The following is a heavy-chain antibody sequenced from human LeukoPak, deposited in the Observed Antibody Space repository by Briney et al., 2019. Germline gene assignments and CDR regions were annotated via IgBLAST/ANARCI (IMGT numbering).Heavy chain of an antibody. D-gene: IGHD1-26*01. CDR1: GGTFSSYA. V-gene: IGHV1-69*05. CDR2: IIPTFGTA. CDR3: ASGRSYYANYYYYYMDV. Sequence: SVKVSCKASGGTFSSYAISWVRQAPGQGLEWMGGIIPTFGTANYAQKFQGRVTITTDESTSTAYMELSSLRSEDTAVYYCASGRSYYANYYYYYMDVWGKGTTVTVSS. J-gene: IGHJ6*03.